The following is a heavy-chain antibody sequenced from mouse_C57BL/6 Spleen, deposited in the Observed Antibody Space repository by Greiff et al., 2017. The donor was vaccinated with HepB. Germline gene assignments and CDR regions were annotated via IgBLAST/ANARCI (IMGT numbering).Heavy chain of an antibody. J-gene: IGHJ2*01. Sequence: VQGVESGAELVKPGASVKISCKASGYAFSSYWMNWVKQRPGKGLEWIGQIYPGDGDTNYNGKFKGKATLTADKSSSTAYMQLSSLTSEDSAVYFCAREGPYYFDYWGQGTTLTVSS. CDR1: GYAFSSYW. V-gene: IGHV1-80*01. CDR2: IYPGDGDT. CDR3: AREGPYYFDY.